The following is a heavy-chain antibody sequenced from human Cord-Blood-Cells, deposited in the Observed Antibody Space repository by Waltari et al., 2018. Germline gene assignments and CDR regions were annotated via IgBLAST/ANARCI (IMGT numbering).Heavy chain of an antibody. Sequence: QVQLVQSGAEVKKPGASVKVSCKASGYTFTGYYMHWVRQAPGQGLEWMGWINPNSGGTNYAQKFQGRVTMTRGTSISTAYMELSRLRSDDTAVYYCARDGLGVVPAAIVTNWFDPWGQGTLVTVSS. V-gene: IGHV1-2*02. CDR1: GYTFTGYY. J-gene: IGHJ5*02. CDR3: ARDGLGVVPAAIVTNWFDP. D-gene: IGHD2-2*02. CDR2: INPNSGGT.